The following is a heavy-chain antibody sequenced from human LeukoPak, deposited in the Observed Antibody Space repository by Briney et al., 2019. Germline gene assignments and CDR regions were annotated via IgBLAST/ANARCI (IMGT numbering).Heavy chain of an antibody. CDR1: GFTFNSSA. D-gene: IGHD3-10*01. CDR3: AKEGFVYGSGST. CDR2: ISSSGGST. Sequence: GGSLRLSCAASGFTFNSSAMSWVRQAHGKGLEWVSAISSSGGSTYYADSVKGRFTISRDYSKNTLYLQMNSLRAEDTAVYYCAKEGFVYGSGSTWGQGTLVTVSS. J-gene: IGHJ5*02. V-gene: IGHV3-23*01.